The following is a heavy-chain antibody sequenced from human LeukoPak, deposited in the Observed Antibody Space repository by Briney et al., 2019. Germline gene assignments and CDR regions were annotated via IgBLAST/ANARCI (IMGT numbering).Heavy chain of an antibody. CDR1: GGSISSYY. V-gene: IGHV4-59*01. Sequence: SETLSLTCTVSGGSISSYYWSWIRQPPGKGLEWIWYIYYSGSTNYNPSLKSRVTISVDTSKNQFSLKLSSVTAADTAVYYCARDGIVGAPYYYYYGMDVWGQGTTVTVSS. CDR3: ARDGIVGAPYYYYYGMDV. D-gene: IGHD1-26*01. CDR2: IYYSGST. J-gene: IGHJ6*02.